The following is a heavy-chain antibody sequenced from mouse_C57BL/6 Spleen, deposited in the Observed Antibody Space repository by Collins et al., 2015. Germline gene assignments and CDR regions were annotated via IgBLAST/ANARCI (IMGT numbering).Heavy chain of an antibody. CDR2: IDPSDNYT. CDR3: ARDSSGD. J-gene: IGHJ3*01. CDR1: GYTFTRYW. D-gene: IGHD3-2*02. V-gene: IGHV1-59*01. Sequence: QVQLQQPGAELVRPGTSVKLSCKASGYTFTRYWMHWVKQRPGQGLEWIGVIDPSDNYTNYNQKLKGKATLTVVTSSSTAYMQLSSLTSEDSAVYYCARDSSGDWGQGTLVTVSA.